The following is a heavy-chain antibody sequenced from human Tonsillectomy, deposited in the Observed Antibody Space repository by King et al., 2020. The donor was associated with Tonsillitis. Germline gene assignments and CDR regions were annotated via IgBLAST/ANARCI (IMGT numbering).Heavy chain of an antibody. CDR2: INHSGST. D-gene: IGHD5-18*01. CDR1: GGSFSGYY. Sequence: HVQLQQWGAGLLKPSETLSLTCAVYGGSFSGYYWTWIRQPPGKGLEWIGEINHSGSTNYNPSLKSRVTISVDTSKNQFSLKLSSVTAADTAVYYCARGPIRGYSYYYFDYWGQGTLVTVSS. V-gene: IGHV4-34*01. J-gene: IGHJ4*02. CDR3: ARGPIRGYSYYYFDY.